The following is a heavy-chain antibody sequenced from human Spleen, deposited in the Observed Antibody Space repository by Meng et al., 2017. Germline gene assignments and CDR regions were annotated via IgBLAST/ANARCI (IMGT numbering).Heavy chain of an antibody. D-gene: IGHD3-10*01. J-gene: IGHJ5*02. CDR2: INPSGGST. CDR1: GYTFIGSC. V-gene: IGHV1-46*01. CDR3: ARGRYFYGSGSFSLEGSWFDP. Sequence: ASVKVSCKASGYTFIGSCMHWVRQAPGQGLEWMGTINPSGGSTTYAQKFQGRVTMTSDTSTSTVYMELSSLRSEDTAVYYCARGRYFYGSGSFSLEGSWFDPWGQGTLVTVSS.